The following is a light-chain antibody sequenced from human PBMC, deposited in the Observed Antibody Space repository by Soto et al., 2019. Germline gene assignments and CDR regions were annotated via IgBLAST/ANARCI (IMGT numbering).Light chain of an antibody. Sequence: QSALTQRASVSGSPGQSITISCTGTSSDAGGYNYVSWYQQHPGKAPKLMIYDVSNRPSGVSNRFSGSKSGNTASLTISGLQAEDEADYYCSSYTSSSPYVCGTGTKVTVL. V-gene: IGLV2-14*01. CDR2: DVS. CDR3: SSYTSSSPYV. J-gene: IGLJ1*01. CDR1: SSDAGGYNY.